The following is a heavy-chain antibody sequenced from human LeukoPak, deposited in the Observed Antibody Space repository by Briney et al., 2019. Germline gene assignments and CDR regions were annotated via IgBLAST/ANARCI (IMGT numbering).Heavy chain of an antibody. V-gene: IGHV1-46*01. J-gene: IGHJ4*02. CDR3: VSYGSGVQASFDY. D-gene: IGHD3-10*01. CDR1: GYTFTRYY. Sequence: GALVKVSCKASGYTFTRYYMHWVRQAPGQGLEWMGVINPSDGGTSYAQKFQGRVTMTRDTSTSTVYMELSGLRSEDTAVYYCVSYGSGVQASFDYWGQGTLVTVSS. CDR2: INPSDGGT.